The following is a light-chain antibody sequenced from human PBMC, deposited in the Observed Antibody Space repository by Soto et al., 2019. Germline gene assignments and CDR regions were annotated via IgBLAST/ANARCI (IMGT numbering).Light chain of an antibody. J-gene: IGKJ3*01. CDR1: QTINSKY. Sequence: IVLTQSSGTLSLSPGERATFSCRASQTINSKYLAWYQQKPGQAPRLLIYGASSRATGIPDRFRGSGSGTDFALTISRLEPEDFSVYYCHYYDDSPPFPFGPGTRLDIK. V-gene: IGKV3-20*01. CDR2: GAS. CDR3: HYYDDSPPFP.